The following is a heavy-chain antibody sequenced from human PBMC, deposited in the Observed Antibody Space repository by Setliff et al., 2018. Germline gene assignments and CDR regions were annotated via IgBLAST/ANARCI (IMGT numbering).Heavy chain of an antibody. CDR2: INTGTGNT. V-gene: IGHV1-3*04. D-gene: IGHD3-3*01. Sequence: ASVKVSCKASGYTFTSHAIHWVRQAPGQRLGWMGWINTGTGNTQYSQNFQGRVTFTRDTSASTAYMELSSLRSEDTAVYFCARDRFYNSWSGTSITAPHDAFDIWGQGTMVTVSS. CDR1: GYTFTSHA. CDR3: ARDRFYNSWSGTSITAPHDAFDI. J-gene: IGHJ3*02.